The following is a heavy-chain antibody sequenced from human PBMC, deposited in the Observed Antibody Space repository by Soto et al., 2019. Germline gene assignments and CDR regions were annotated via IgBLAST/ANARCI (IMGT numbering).Heavy chain of an antibody. CDR3: AREAGEGGGYSSSWRKLGVGFDP. D-gene: IGHD6-13*01. CDR2: IIPIFGTA. Sequence: QVQLVQSGAEVKKPGSSVKVSCKASGGTFSSYAISWVRQAPGQGLEWMGGIIPIFGTANYAQKFQGRVTITADESTSTAYMELSSLRSEDTAVYYCAREAGEGGGYSSSWRKLGVGFDPWGQGTLVTVSS. CDR1: GGTFSSYA. V-gene: IGHV1-69*01. J-gene: IGHJ5*02.